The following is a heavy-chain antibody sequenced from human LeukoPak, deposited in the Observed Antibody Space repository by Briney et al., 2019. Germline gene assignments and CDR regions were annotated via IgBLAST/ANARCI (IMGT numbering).Heavy chain of an antibody. CDR2: ISSSSSYI. V-gene: IGHV3-21*01. Sequence: GGSLRLSCAASGFTFSSYWMHWVRQAPGKGLEWVSSISSSSSYIYYADSVKGRFTISRDNAKNSLYLQMNSLRAEDTAVYYCARAKRQQLVLGNWFDPWGQGTLVTVSS. CDR1: GFTFSSYW. D-gene: IGHD6-13*01. CDR3: ARAKRQQLVLGNWFDP. J-gene: IGHJ5*02.